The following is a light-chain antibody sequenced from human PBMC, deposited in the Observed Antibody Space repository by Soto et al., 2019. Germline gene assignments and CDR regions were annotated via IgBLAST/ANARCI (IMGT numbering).Light chain of an antibody. V-gene: IGKV3-11*01. CDR1: QSVSSY. CDR3: QQRTSSTT. J-gene: IGKJ5*01. CDR2: DAS. Sequence: EIVLTQSPATLSLSPGERATLSCRASQSVSSYLAWYQQKPGQAPRLLIYDASNRATGIPARFSGSGSGTDFTLTISGLEPEDFVVYYCQQRTSSTTFGKGTRLEIK.